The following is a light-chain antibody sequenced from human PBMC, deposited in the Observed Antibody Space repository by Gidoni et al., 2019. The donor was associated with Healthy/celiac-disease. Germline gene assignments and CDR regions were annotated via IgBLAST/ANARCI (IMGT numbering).Light chain of an antibody. CDR1: QSVLYSSNNKNY. V-gene: IGKV4-1*01. J-gene: IGKJ1*01. CDR2: WAS. CDR3: QQYYSTPPPT. Sequence: DIVLTQSPVPLAVSLGGRATITGNSSQSVLYSSNNKNYLAWYQQKPGQPPNLLIYWASTRESGGPDRFSGSGSGTDFTLTISSLQAEDVAVYYCQQYYSTPPPTFXQXTKVEIK.